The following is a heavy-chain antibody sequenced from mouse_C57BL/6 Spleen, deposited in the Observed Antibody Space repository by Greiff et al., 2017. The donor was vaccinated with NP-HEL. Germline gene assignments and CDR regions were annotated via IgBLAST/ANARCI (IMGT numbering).Heavy chain of an antibody. Sequence: EVKVVESGEGLVKPGGSLKLSCAASGFTFSSYAMSWVRQTPEKRLGWVAYISSGGDYIYYADTVKGRFTISRDDARNTLYLQMSSLKSEDTAMYYCTRDLYGSSYMRYFDVWGTGTTVTVSS. V-gene: IGHV5-9-1*02. D-gene: IGHD1-1*01. J-gene: IGHJ1*03. CDR1: GFTFSSYA. CDR2: ISSGGDYI. CDR3: TRDLYGSSYMRYFDV.